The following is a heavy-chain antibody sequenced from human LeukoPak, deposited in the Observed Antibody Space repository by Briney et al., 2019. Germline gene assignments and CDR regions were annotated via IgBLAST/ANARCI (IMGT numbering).Heavy chain of an antibody. D-gene: IGHD6-6*01. Sequence: ASVKVSCKASGGTFTNYAINWVRQAPGQGLEWMGGIIPIFGTANYAQKFQGRVTITADKSTSTAYMELSSLRSEDTAVYYCARARGAARPPDYWGQGTLVTVSS. CDR3: ARARGAARPPDY. J-gene: IGHJ4*02. CDR1: GGTFTNYA. CDR2: IIPIFGTA. V-gene: IGHV1-69*06.